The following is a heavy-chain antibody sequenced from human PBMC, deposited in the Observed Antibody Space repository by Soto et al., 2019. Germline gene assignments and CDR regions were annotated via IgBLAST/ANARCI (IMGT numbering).Heavy chain of an antibody. CDR3: ARETRRRQYQLLTNWFEP. J-gene: IGHJ5*02. V-gene: IGHV1-69*01. D-gene: IGHD2-2*01. Sequence: QVQLVQSGAEVKKPGSSVKVSCKASGGTFSSYAISWVRQAPGQGLEWMGGIIPIFGTANYAQKFQGRVTITADESTSTAYMELSSLRSEDKAVYYCARETRRRQYQLLTNWFEPWGQGTLVTVSS. CDR1: GGTFSSYA. CDR2: IIPIFGTA.